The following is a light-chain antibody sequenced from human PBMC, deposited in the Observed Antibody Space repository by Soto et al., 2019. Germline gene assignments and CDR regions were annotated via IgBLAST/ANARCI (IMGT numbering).Light chain of an antibody. CDR1: QSVSSD. Sequence: EIVMTQSPATLSVSPRERATLSCRASQSVSSDLAWYHQKPGQAPRLLIYGASTRATGIPARVSGSGSGTEFTLTISSLKSEDFEVYYCQQYNNWPQTFGQGTKVDIK. J-gene: IGKJ1*01. V-gene: IGKV3-15*01. CDR3: QQYNNWPQT. CDR2: GAS.